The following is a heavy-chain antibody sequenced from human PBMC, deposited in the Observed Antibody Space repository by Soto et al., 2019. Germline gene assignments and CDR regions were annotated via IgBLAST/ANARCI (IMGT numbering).Heavy chain of an antibody. CDR2: IIPIFGTA. V-gene: IGHV1-69*12. D-gene: IGHD7-27*01. CDR3: ASAPSRYYYYGMDV. Sequence: QVQLVQSGAEVKKPGSSVKVSCKASGGTFSCYAISWVRQAPGQGLEWMGGIIPIFGTANYAQKFQGRVTITADESTSTDYMELSSLRSEDTAVYYCASAPSRYYYYGMDVWGQGTTVTVSS. J-gene: IGHJ6*02. CDR1: GGTFSCYA.